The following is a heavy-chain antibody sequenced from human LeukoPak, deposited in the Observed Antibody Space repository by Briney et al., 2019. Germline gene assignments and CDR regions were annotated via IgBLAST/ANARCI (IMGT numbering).Heavy chain of an antibody. CDR2: ISGSGGST. V-gene: IGHV3-23*01. CDR3: AKSRFPAATSVLRYYGC. D-gene: IGHD3-9*01. Sequence: GGSLRLSCAASGFTFSSYAMSWVRQAPGKGLEWVSAISGSGGSTYYADSVKGRFTISRDNSKNTLYLQMNSLRAEDTAVYYCAKSRFPAATSVLRYYGCWGQGTLVTVSS. J-gene: IGHJ4*02. CDR1: GFTFSSYA.